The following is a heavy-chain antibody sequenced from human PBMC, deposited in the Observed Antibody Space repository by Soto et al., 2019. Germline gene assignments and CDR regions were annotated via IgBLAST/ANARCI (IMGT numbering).Heavy chain of an antibody. D-gene: IGHD3-10*01. J-gene: IGHJ4*02. CDR2: IFHDGTA. CDR3: ARLVYDPRLNYMYFDF. CDR1: GVSISSGNW. V-gene: IGHV4-4*02. Sequence: SETLSLTCAVSGVSISSGNWWTWVRQTPQRGLEYIGEIFHDGTANYYPSFERRVAISVDTSKNQFSLKLTSVTAADTSIYFCARLVYDPRLNYMYFDFWGQGALVTVSS.